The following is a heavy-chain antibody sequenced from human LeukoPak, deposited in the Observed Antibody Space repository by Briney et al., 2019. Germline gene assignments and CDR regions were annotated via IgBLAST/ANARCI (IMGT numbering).Heavy chain of an antibody. D-gene: IGHD3-22*01. CDR3: ARLGALVVAPFDY. CDR2: IYHSGST. Sequence: SETLSLTCAVSGYSISSGYYWGWIRQPPGKGLEWIGSIYHSGSTYYNPSLKSRVTIPVDTSKNHFSLKLSSVTAADTAVYYCARLGALVVAPFDYWGQGTLVTVSS. CDR1: GYSISSGYY. V-gene: IGHV4-38-2*01. J-gene: IGHJ4*02.